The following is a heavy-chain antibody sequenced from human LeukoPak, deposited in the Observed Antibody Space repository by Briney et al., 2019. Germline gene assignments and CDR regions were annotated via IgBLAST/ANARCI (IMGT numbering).Heavy chain of an antibody. D-gene: IGHD1-26*01. CDR1: GFSFGTSA. J-gene: IGHJ4*02. Sequence: GGSLRLSCAASGFSFGTSAMHWVRQAPGKGLEWVAVMSYDGKYKYHADSVKGRFTISRDNSRNTVSLQMSSLRGEDTAVYYCATGSYHEHWGQGTLVTVSS. CDR3: ATGSYHEH. CDR2: MSYDGKYK. V-gene: IGHV3-30*15.